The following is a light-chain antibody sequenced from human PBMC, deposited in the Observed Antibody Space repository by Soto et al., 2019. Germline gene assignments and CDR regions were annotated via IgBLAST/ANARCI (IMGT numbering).Light chain of an antibody. Sequence: QSVLTQPASVSGSPGQSITISCTGTSSDVGGYKYVSWYRQHPGKVPKLMIYDVTNRPSGVSNRFSGSKSGNTASLTISGLQAEDEADYYCSSYTSSSTLVFGTGTKLTVL. V-gene: IGLV2-14*01. J-gene: IGLJ1*01. CDR2: DVT. CDR3: SSYTSSSTLV. CDR1: SSDVGGYKY.